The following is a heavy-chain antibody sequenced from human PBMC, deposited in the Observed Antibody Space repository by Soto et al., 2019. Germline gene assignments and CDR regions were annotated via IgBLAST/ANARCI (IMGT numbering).Heavy chain of an antibody. CDR1: GGTFSDYA. D-gene: IGHD1-26*01. Sequence: QVLLVQSGAEVKKPGSSVKVSCKASGGTFSDYAISWVRQAPGHGLEWMGGIVRIFDTGNHAQKFQGRVTVTADESTSTAYMELSSLRSEDTAVYYCARVLVGATYFDYWGQGTLVTVSS. V-gene: IGHV1-69*01. CDR2: IVRIFDTG. CDR3: ARVLVGATYFDY. J-gene: IGHJ4*02.